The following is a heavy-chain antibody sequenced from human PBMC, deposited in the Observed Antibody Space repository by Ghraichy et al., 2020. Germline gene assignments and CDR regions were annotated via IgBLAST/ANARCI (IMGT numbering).Heavy chain of an antibody. CDR3: ARGRYCSSTSCSRLVPNWFDP. V-gene: IGHV4-4*07. J-gene: IGHJ5*02. CDR2: IYTSGST. D-gene: IGHD2-2*01. CDR1: GGSISSYY. Sequence: SETLSLTCTVSGGSISSYYWSWIRQPAGKGLEWIGRIYTSGSTNYNPSLKSRVTMSVDTSKNQFSLKLSSVTAADTAVYYCARGRYCSSTSCSRLVPNWFDPWGQGTLVTVSS.